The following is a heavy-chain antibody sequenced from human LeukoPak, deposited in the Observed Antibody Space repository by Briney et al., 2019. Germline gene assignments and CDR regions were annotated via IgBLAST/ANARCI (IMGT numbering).Heavy chain of an antibody. CDR2: IPYDGSNK. CDR3: AKDIGGSYSGLDY. J-gene: IGHJ4*02. D-gene: IGHD2-15*01. Sequence: GGSLRLSCAASGFTFSRFGMHWVRQAPGKGLEWVAFIPYDGSNKYYADSVKGRFTISRDNAKEILYLQMNSLRVEDTAVFYCAKDIGGSYSGLDYWGQGTLVTVSS. V-gene: IGHV3-30*02. CDR1: GFTFSRFG.